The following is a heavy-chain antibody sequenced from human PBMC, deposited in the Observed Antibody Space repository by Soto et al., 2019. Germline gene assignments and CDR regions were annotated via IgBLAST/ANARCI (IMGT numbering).Heavy chain of an antibody. D-gene: IGHD2-2*01. V-gene: IGHV3-15*01. CDR1: GFTFRNAW. CDR2: IKPIADGGTA. Sequence: EVLLVESGGDLVKPGGSLRLSCVVSGFTFRNAWMSWVRQAPGRGLEWIGCIKPIADGGTAEYAAPMKGRFSLSRDDSKDTLFLHMDNLNTEDTGLYFCTTVYCATTSCFAPFDFWGQGTLVTVSS. J-gene: IGHJ4*02. CDR3: TTVYCATTSCFAPFDF.